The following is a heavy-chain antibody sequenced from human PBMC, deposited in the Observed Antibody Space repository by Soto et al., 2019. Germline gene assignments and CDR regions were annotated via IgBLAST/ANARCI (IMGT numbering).Heavy chain of an antibody. CDR1: GGSIRSSSHY. J-gene: IGHJ4*02. CDR3: ARHGSY. Sequence: QVQLQESGPGLVEPSQTLSLTCTVSGGSIRSSSHYWSWLRHHPGTGLEWIGFIYFSGSTFYNPSLKSRVTISLDPSRNQFSLKLTSVTAADSAMYFCARHGSYWGPGTLVTVSS. V-gene: IGHV4-31*03. CDR2: IYFSGST.